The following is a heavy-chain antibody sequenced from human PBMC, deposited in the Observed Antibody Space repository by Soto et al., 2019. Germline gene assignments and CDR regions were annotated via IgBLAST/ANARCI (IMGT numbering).Heavy chain of an antibody. D-gene: IGHD3-9*01. Sequence: SVKVSCKASGGTFSSYTISWVRQAPGQGLEWMGRIIPILGIANYAQKFQGRVTITADKSTSTAYMELSSLRSEDTAVYYCATYYDILTGRLRAYYFDYWGQGTLVTVSS. CDR2: IIPILGIA. CDR1: GGTFSSYT. V-gene: IGHV1-69*02. CDR3: ATYYDILTGRLRAYYFDY. J-gene: IGHJ4*02.